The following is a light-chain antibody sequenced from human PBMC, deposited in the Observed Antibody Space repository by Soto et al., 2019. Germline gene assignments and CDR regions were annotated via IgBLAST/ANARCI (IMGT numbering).Light chain of an antibody. CDR3: QQSYSPLLS. J-gene: IGKJ4*01. Sequence: DIELTQSPSSLSASVGDRVTITCRASQSISTFLNWYQHKRGKAPKLLIHGASSLQSGVPFRFTGSGSGTDFSLTISGLQPEDSATYYCQQSYSPLLSFGGGTKVEI. CDR2: GAS. V-gene: IGKV1-39*01. CDR1: QSISTF.